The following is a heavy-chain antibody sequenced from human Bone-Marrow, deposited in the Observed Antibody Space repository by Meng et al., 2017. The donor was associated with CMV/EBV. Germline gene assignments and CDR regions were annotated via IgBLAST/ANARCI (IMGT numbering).Heavy chain of an antibody. V-gene: IGHV3-48*03. J-gene: IGHJ4*02. Sequence: LTCAASGFTFSSYEMNWVRQAPGKGLEWVSYISSSGSTIYYADSVKGRFTISRDNAKNSLYLQMNSLRAEDTAVYYCASLSTYYDFWSGPADYWGQGTLVTVSS. CDR3: ASLSTYYDFWSGPADY. CDR1: GFTFSSYE. D-gene: IGHD3-3*01. CDR2: ISSSGSTI.